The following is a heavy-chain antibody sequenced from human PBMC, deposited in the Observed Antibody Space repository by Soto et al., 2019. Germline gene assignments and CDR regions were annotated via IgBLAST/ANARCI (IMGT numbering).Heavy chain of an antibody. V-gene: IGHV3-30*18. D-gene: IGHD3-16*02. CDR1: GFTFSSYG. CDR3: AKALGELSPESYDH. Sequence: QVQLVESGGGVVQPGRSLRLSCAASGFTFSSYGMHWVRQAPGKGLEWVAIISYDGSNQYYADSVKVRFTISRDNSNNTLYLQMNSLRAEDTAVYYCAKALGELSPESYDHWGQGVLVTVSS. CDR2: ISYDGSNQ. J-gene: IGHJ4*02.